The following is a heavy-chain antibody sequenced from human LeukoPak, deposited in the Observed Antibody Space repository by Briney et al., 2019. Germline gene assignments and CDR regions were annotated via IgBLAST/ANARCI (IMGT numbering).Heavy chain of an antibody. CDR1: GGSISSYY. CDR2: IYTSGST. V-gene: IGHV4-4*07. CDR3: ARYLDGYNNLDC. J-gene: IGHJ4*02. Sequence: PSETLSLTCTVSGGSISSYYWSWIRQPAGKGLEWIGRIYTSGSTNYNPSLKSRLTISVDKSKNQFSLRLSSVTAADTALYYCARYLDGYNNLDCWGQGTLVNVSS. D-gene: IGHD5-24*01.